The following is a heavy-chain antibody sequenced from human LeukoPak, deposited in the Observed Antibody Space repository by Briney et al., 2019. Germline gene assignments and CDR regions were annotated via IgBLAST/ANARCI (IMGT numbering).Heavy chain of an antibody. V-gene: IGHV3-48*03. CDR3: AELGITMIGGV. Sequence: GGSLRLSCAASGFTFSSYEMNWVRQAPGKGLEWVSYISSSGSAIYYADSVKGRFTISRDNAKDSLYLQMNSLRAEDTAVYYCAELGITMIGGVWGKGTTVTISS. D-gene: IGHD3-10*02. J-gene: IGHJ6*04. CDR1: GFTFSSYE. CDR2: ISSSGSAI.